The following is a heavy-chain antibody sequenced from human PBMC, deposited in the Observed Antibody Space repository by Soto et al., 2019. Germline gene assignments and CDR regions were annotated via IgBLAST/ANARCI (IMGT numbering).Heavy chain of an antibody. CDR2: VNPNNVDT. D-gene: IGHD3-10*01. CDR3: AKVSRKGSAIDFDY. J-gene: IGHJ4*02. V-gene: IGHV1-8*01. CDR1: GYTFSNYD. Sequence: QVQLVQSGAELKKPGASVKVSCKASGYTFSNYDMNWVRQATGQGPEWIGWVNPNNVDTGYAQKFQGRATLTTDISTTTAYMELTSLRSEATAIYYCAKVSRKGSAIDFDYWGQGTLITVSS.